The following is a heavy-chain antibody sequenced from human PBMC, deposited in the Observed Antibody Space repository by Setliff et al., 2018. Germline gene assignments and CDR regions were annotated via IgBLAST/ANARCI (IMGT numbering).Heavy chain of an antibody. J-gene: IGHJ4*02. Sequence: QAGGSLRLSCAASGFTFRSYAMSWVRQAPGKGLEWVSGVSGSGGSTYYTDSVKGRFTISRDNSKNTLYLQMNSLRAEDTAVYYCAKDSSYSMIVVVIPFDYWGQGTLVTVSS. CDR1: GFTFRSYA. V-gene: IGHV3-23*01. D-gene: IGHD3-22*01. CDR2: VSGSGGST. CDR3: AKDSSYSMIVVVIPFDY.